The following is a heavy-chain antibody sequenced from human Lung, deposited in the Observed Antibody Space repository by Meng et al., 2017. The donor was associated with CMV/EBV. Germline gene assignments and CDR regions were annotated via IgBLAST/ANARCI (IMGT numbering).Heavy chain of an antibody. CDR1: GAPFSGYT. V-gene: IGHV4-34*01. J-gene: IGHJ4*02. CDR3: ARSVRGGGTQRRFGVFRSSYFYDY. CDR2: INHSGTT. D-gene: IGHD3-3*01. Sequence: SEILSSPFAAHGAPFSGYTWGWSRKPPGKGLEWIGEINHSGTTNYNPSLESRVTISVDTSKNQFSLKLSSVTAADTAVYYCARSVRGGGTQRRFGVFRSSYFYDYWGLGTLVTVSS.